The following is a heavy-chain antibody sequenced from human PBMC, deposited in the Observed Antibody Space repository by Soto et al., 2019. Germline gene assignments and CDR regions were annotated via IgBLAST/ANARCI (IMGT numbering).Heavy chain of an antibody. CDR2: IYYSGTT. J-gene: IGHJ6*02. D-gene: IGHD3-3*01. V-gene: IGHV4-59*08. CDR1: GGSISSYS. CDR3: ASLGFEARGDIKIFGVVTLQWGMDV. Sequence: ASETLSLTCTVSGGSISSYSWSWSWIRQSPGKGLEWIGYIYYSGTTKYTPSLKSRVTISVDTSKNQFSLKLSSVTAADTAVYYSASLGFEARGDIKIFGVVTLQWGMDVWGQGTAVTVSS.